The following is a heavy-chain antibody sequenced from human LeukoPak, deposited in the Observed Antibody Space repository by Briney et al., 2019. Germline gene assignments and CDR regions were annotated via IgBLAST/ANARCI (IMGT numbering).Heavy chain of an antibody. Sequence: ASVKVSCKPSGYIFTSYAIIWVRQAPGQGLEWMGWISTYNGNTNYAQKIQGRVTMTTDTSTSTAYMELRSLRSDDTAVYYCARDLPYSSSWESIDYWGQGTLVTVSS. V-gene: IGHV1-18*01. CDR2: ISTYNGNT. D-gene: IGHD6-13*01. CDR3: ARDLPYSSSWESIDY. J-gene: IGHJ4*02. CDR1: GYIFTSYA.